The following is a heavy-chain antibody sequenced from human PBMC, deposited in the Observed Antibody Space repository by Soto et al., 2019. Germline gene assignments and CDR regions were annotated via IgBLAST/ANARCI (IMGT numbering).Heavy chain of an antibody. J-gene: IGHJ4*02. CDR1: GFALSDFI. CDR2: ITGGSVTS. V-gene: IGHV3-23*01. Sequence: GGSLRLSCAASGFALSDFIMNWVRQAPGKGLEWVSSITGGSVTSYYADSVKGRFAISRDNSNNMLYLQLNSLRAEDTAIYYCARDSRNLDYWGQGTLVTVS. CDR3: ARDSRNLDY. D-gene: IGHD1-1*01.